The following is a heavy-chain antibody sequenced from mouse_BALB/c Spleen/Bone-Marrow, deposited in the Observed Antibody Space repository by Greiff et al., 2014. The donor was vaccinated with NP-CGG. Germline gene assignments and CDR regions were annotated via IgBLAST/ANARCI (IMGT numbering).Heavy chain of an antibody. V-gene: IGHV1-4*01. J-gene: IGHJ4*01. CDR2: IYPSSGYT. D-gene: IGHD2-1*01. CDR3: ARVYGNYDAMDY. Sequence: QVPLQQPGAELARPGASVKMSFRASGYTFTSYPMHWGKQRPGPGLEWIGYIYPSSGYTFYNQKFKDKATLTADKSSSAAYLQLSSLTSEDSAVYYCARVYGNYDAMDYWGQGTSVTVSS. CDR1: GYTFTSYP.